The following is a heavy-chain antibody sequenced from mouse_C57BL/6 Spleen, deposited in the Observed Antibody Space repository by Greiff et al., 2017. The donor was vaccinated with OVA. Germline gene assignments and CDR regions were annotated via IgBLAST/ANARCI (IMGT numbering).Heavy chain of an antibody. V-gene: IGHV3-6*01. D-gene: IGHD2-4*01. CDR2: ISYDGSN. CDR1: GYSITSGYY. J-gene: IGHJ2*01. Sequence: EVQVVESGPGLVKPSQSLSLTCSVTGYSITSGYYWNWIRQFPGHKLEWMGYISYDGSNNYNPSLKNRISITRDTSKNQFFLKLNSVTTEDTATYYCARGYDYDEVYYFDYWGQGTTLTVSS. CDR3: ARGYDYDEVYYFDY.